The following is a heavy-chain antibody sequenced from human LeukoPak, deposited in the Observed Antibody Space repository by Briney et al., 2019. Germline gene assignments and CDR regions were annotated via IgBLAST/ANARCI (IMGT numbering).Heavy chain of an antibody. CDR2: ISGSGGST. CDR1: GFTFSNYA. Sequence: GGSLKLSCAASGFTFSNYAMSWVRQAPGKGLEWVSAISGSGGSTYSADSVKGRFTISRDNSKNTLYLQMNSLRAEDTAVYYCAKGQGATVTTAIDYGGQGTLVTVSS. V-gene: IGHV3-23*01. D-gene: IGHD4-17*01. CDR3: AKGQGATVTTAIDY. J-gene: IGHJ4*02.